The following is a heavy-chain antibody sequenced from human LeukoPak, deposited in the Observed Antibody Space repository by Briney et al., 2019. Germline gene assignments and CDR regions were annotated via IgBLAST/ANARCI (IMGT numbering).Heavy chain of an antibody. V-gene: IGHV3-11*04. J-gene: IGHJ6*03. D-gene: IGHD2-15*01. CDR1: GFTFSDYY. Sequence: GGSLRLSCAASGFTFSDYYMSWIRQAPGKGLEWVSAISGSGGSTYYADSVKGRFTISRDNAKNSLYLQMNSLRAEDTAVYYCARDQELYCSGGSCSRMDVWGKGTTVTISS. CDR3: ARDQELYCSGGSCSRMDV. CDR2: ISGSGGST.